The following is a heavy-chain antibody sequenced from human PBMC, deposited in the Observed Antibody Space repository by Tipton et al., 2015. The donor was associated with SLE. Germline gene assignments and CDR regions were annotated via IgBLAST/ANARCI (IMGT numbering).Heavy chain of an antibody. D-gene: IGHD1-14*01. J-gene: IGHJ4*02. Sequence: TLSLTCAVNGGSFSGSYWTWIRQPAGKGLEWIGRINSSGNTNYNPSLKSRVTMSVDTSKNQFSLKLRSVTAADTAVYYCARVRNSLEIPFDYWGQGTLVTVSS. CDR3: ARVRNSLEIPFDY. CDR1: GGSFSGSY. CDR2: INSSGNT. V-gene: IGHV4-59*10.